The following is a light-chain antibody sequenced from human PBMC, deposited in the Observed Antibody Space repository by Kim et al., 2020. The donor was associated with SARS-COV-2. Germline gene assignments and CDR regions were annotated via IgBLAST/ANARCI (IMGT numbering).Light chain of an antibody. V-gene: IGLV10-54*01. CDR3: SAWDSSLSAWV. CDR2: RNN. CDR1: SNNVGNEG. J-gene: IGLJ3*02. Sequence: RQTATLPCTGNSNNVGNEGAAWLQQHQGHPPKLLSYRNNDRPSGISDRLSASRSGNTASLTITGLQPEDEADYYCSAWDSSLSAWVFGGGTQLTVL.